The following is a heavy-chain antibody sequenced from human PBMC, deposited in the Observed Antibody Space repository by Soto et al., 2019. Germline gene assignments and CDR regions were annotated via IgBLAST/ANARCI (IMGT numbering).Heavy chain of an antibody. J-gene: IGHJ4*02. CDR3: ARDQGVVVPADHFDY. CDR1: GFTFSSYW. V-gene: IGHV3-7*01. CDR2: IKQDGSEK. D-gene: IGHD2-2*01. Sequence: PGGSLRLSCAASGFTFSSYWMSWVRQAPGKGLEWEANIKQDGSEKYYVDSVKGRFTISRDNAKNSLYLQMNSLRAEDTAVYYCARDQGVVVPADHFDYWGQGTLVTVSS.